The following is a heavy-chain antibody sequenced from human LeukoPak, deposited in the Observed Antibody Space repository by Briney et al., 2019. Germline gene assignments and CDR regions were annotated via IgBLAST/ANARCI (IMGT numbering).Heavy chain of an antibody. V-gene: IGHV4-31*03. D-gene: IGHD4-17*01. CDR2: IYYSGST. CDR1: GGSISSGGYY. CDR3: ARDGVTTSSQAFDY. Sequence: SETLSPTCTVSGGSISSGGYYWSWIRQHPGKGLEWIGYIYYSGSTYYNPSLKSRVTISVDTSKNQFSLKLSSVTAADTAVYYCARDGVTTSSQAFDYWGQGTLVTVSS. J-gene: IGHJ4*02.